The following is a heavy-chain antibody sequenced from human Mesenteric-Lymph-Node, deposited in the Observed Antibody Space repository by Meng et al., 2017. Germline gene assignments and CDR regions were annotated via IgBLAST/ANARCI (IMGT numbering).Heavy chain of an antibody. D-gene: IGHD3-16*01. Sequence: VELPEAGPGLVKPSQTLSLTCTVSGGSISSGDYYWSWIRQPPGKGLEWIGEIHHSGNSNYKSSFKGRVSMSVDKSKNQFSLRLTSVTAADTAVYYCVRGSDYVWGTWGQGTLVTVSS. J-gene: IGHJ5*02. CDR1: GGSISSGDYY. CDR2: IHHSGNS. V-gene: IGHV4-30-4*01. CDR3: VRGSDYVWGT.